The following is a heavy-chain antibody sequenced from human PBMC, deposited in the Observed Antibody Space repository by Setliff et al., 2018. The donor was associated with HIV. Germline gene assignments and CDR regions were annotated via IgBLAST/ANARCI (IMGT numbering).Heavy chain of an antibody. CDR3: ATQRAGYFDY. J-gene: IGHJ4*02. V-gene: IGHV1-3*01. CDR1: GYTFTTYA. Sequence: ASVKVSCKASGYTFTTYAMHWVRQAPGQRLEWMGWIDAGNGNTKYSQKFQGRVTMTEDTSTDTAYMDLSSLRSEDTAVYYCATQRAGYFDYWGQGTLVTVSS. CDR2: IDAGNGNT. D-gene: IGHD6-19*01.